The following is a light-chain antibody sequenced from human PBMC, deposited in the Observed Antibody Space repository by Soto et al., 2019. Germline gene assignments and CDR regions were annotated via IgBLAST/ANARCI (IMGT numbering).Light chain of an antibody. V-gene: IGKV1-5*01. CDR1: QNINNW. CDR3: QYTRT. CDR2: DAS. Sequence: DFQMTQSPSTLSASVGDRVTITCRASQNINNWVAWYQQKPGKAPKFLIYDASTLQRGVSSRFSGSGFGTEFTLTIYSMPPDDCGSYYCQYTRTFGQGNKVEVK. J-gene: IGKJ1*01.